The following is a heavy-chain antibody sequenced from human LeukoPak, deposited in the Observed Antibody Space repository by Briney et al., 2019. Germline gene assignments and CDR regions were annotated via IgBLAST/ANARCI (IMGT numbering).Heavy chain of an antibody. CDR2: ISGYNGNT. J-gene: IGHJ4*02. D-gene: IGHD2-15*01. CDR3: ARDQFLLGYCSGGRGCRRAYYFDY. CDR1: GYPFTGYY. Sequence: ASVKVSCKASGYPFTGYYLHWVRQAPGQGLEWMGWISGYNGNTNYAEKFQGRVTMTTDTSTSTAYMEVRSLRSDDTAVYYCARDQFLLGYCSGGRGCRRAYYFDYWGQGTLVTVSP. V-gene: IGHV1-18*04.